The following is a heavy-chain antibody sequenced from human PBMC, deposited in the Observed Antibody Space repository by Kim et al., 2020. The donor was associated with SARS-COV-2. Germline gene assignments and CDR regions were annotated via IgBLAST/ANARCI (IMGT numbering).Heavy chain of an antibody. CDR3: ARDSGPGDYGVTAVGQYYYGMDV. J-gene: IGHJ6*02. V-gene: IGHV1-46*01. D-gene: IGHD3-16*01. CDR2: INPSGGST. Sequence: ASVKVSCKASGYTFTSYYMHWVRQAPRQGLEWMGIINPSGGSTSYAQKFQGRVTMTRDTSTSTVYMELSSLRSEDTAVYYCARDSGPGDYGVTAVGQYYYGMDVWGQGTTVTVSS. CDR1: GYTFTSYY.